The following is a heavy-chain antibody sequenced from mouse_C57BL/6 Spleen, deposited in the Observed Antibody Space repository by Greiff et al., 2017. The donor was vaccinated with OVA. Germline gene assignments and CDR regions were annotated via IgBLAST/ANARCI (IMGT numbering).Heavy chain of an antibody. D-gene: IGHD2-5*01. Sequence: QVHVKQSGAELVKPGASVKISCKASGYAFSSYWMNWVKQRPGKGLEWIGQIYPGDGDTNYNGKFKGKATLTADKSSSTAYMQLSSLTSEDSAVYFCARWDYSNHWYFDVWGTGTTGTVSS. V-gene: IGHV1-80*01. CDR1: GYAFSSYW. CDR3: ARWDYSNHWYFDV. J-gene: IGHJ1*03. CDR2: IYPGDGDT.